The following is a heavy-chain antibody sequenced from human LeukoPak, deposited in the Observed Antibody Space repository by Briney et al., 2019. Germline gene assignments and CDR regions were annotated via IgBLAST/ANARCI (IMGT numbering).Heavy chain of an antibody. CDR1: GGSISSGDYY. CDR2: IYYSGST. Sequence: SQTLTLTCTVSGGSISSGDYYWSWIRQPPGKGLEWIGYIYYSGSTYYNPSLKSRVTISVDTSKNQFSLKLSYVTAADTAVYYCARDVQLGLDYWSQGTLVTVSS. J-gene: IGHJ4*02. D-gene: IGHD3/OR15-3a*01. CDR3: ARDVQLGLDY. V-gene: IGHV4-30-4*08.